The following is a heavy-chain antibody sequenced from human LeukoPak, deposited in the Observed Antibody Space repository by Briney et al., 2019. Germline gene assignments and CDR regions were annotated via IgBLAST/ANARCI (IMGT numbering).Heavy chain of an antibody. Sequence: GGSLRLSCAASGFTFNNYGMHWVRQAPGKGLEWVAVISYDGRNIHYPDSVRGRFTISRDISTDTLWLQMDSLRTEDTAVYYCAKGPLRGTAAAIDYWGQGTLVTVSS. J-gene: IGHJ4*02. CDR1: GFTFNNYG. V-gene: IGHV3-30*18. CDR2: ISYDGRNI. D-gene: IGHD2-2*01. CDR3: AKGPLRGTAAAIDY.